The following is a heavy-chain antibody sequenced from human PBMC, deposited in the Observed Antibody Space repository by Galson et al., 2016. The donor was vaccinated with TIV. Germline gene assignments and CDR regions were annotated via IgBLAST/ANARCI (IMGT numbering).Heavy chain of an antibody. Sequence: SVKVSCKASGYTLSSYSISWVRQAPGQGLEWMGWISGYNGNKNYAQKFQVRVTMTTDTSTNTAYMELRSLRSDDTAVYYCARVPTKTFDFWSGFDNSFCMDVWGKGTTVTVSS. CDR2: ISGYNGNK. CDR3: ARVPTKTFDFWSGFDNSFCMDV. D-gene: IGHD3-3*01. V-gene: IGHV1-18*01. J-gene: IGHJ6*04. CDR1: GYTLSSYS.